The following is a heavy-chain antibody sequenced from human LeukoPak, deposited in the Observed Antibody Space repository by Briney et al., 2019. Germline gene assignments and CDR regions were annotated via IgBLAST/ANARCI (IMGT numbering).Heavy chain of an antibody. Sequence: SVTVSCKASGGTFSIYAISWVRQAPGQGLEWMGRIIPILGIANYAQKFQGRVTITADKSTSTAYMELSSLRSEDTAVYYCAREGDGYSFDYWGQGTLVTVSS. CDR1: GGTFSIYA. J-gene: IGHJ4*02. V-gene: IGHV1-69*04. D-gene: IGHD5-24*01. CDR2: IIPILGIA. CDR3: AREGDGYSFDY.